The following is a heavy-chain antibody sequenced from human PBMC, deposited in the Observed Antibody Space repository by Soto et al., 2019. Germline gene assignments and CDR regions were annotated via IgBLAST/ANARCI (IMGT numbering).Heavy chain of an antibody. V-gene: IGHV1-18*01. CDR2: ISAYNGNT. J-gene: IGHJ4*02. CDR3: ARDLDFAMYGSGSYRLDY. CDR1: GYTFNTYG. Sequence: ASVKVSCKTSGYTFNTYGINWVRQAPGQGLEWMGWISAYNGNTNYAQKLQGRVTMTTDTSTSTAYMELRSLRSDDTAVYYCARDLDFAMYGSGSYRLDYWGQGTLVTVSS. D-gene: IGHD3-10*01.